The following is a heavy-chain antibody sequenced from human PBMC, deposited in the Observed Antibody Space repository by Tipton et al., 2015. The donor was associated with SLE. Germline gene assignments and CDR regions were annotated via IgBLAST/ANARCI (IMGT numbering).Heavy chain of an antibody. CDR3: ASLSTYYYGSGNP. J-gene: IGHJ5*02. CDR1: GFTLRNFD. D-gene: IGHD3-10*01. CDR2: IGNDDTDT. Sequence: GSLRLSCVTSGFTLRNFDMSWVRQAPGKGLEWVSTIGNDDTDTDYAGSVKGRFTISRDRSKHTVYPQMNSLRVDDTAVYYCASLSTYYYGSGNPWGQGTLVTVSS. V-gene: IGHV3-23*01.